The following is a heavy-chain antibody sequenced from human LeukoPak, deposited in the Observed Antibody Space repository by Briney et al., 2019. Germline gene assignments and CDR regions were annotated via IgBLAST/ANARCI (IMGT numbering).Heavy chain of an antibody. Sequence: ASVKVSCKASGYTFTGYYMHWVRQAPGQGLGWMGWINPNSGGTNYAQKFQGRVTMTRDTSISTAYMELGRLRSDDTAVYYCARVAAAAGSYYFDYWGQGTLVTVSS. CDR3: ARVAAAAGSYYFDY. V-gene: IGHV1-2*02. J-gene: IGHJ4*02. D-gene: IGHD6-13*01. CDR2: INPNSGGT. CDR1: GYTFTGYY.